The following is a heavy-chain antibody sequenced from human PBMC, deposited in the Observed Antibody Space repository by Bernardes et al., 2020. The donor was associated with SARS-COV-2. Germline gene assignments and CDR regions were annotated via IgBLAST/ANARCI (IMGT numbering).Heavy chain of an antibody. J-gene: IGHJ4*02. Sequence: SETLSLTCTVSGGSISSYYWSWIRQPPGKGLEWIGYIYYSGSTNYNPSLKSRVTISVDTSKNQFSLKLSSVTAADTAVYYCARETENTVFDYWGQGTLVTVSS. CDR1: GGSISSYY. CDR3: ARETENTVFDY. CDR2: IYYSGST. D-gene: IGHD4-17*01. V-gene: IGHV4-59*01.